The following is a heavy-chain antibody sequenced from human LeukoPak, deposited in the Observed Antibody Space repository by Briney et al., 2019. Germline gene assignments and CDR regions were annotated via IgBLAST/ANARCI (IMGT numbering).Heavy chain of an antibody. CDR3: ATSVVPAASDYYMDV. V-gene: IGHV3-9*01. J-gene: IGHJ6*03. D-gene: IGHD2-2*01. Sequence: GGSLRLSCTASESTFDHAMHWVRQTPGKGLEWVSGIGWNSARTGYADSVRGRFTISRDNAKNTLYLQMNSLRAEDTAVYYCATSVVPAASDYYMDVWGKGTTVTVSS. CDR1: ESTFDHA. CDR2: IGWNSART.